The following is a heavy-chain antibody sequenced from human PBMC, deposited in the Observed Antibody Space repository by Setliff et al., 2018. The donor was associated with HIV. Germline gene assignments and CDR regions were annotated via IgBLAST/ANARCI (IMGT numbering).Heavy chain of an antibody. CDR1: GYTFTDYY. V-gene: IGHV7-4-1*02. CDR2: INTNTGNP. J-gene: IGHJ4*02. CDR3: ARDLKRPNSNFWGGYPIPFDS. D-gene: IGHD3-3*01. Sequence: ASVKVSCKASGYTFTDYYIHWVRQAPGQGLEWMGWINTNTGNPTYARGFTGRFVFSLDTSVSTAYLQISSLKAEDTAVYFCARDLKRPNSNFWGGYPIPFDSWGQGTLVTVSS.